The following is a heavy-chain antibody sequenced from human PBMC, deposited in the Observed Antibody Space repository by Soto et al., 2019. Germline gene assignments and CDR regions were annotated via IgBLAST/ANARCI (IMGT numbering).Heavy chain of an antibody. V-gene: IGHV4-34*01. CDR1: GGSFSGYY. Sequence: SETLSLTCSVYGGSFSGYYWSWIRQPPGKGLEWIGEINHSGSTNYNPSLKSRVTISVDTSKNQFSLKLRSVTAADTAVYYCAGMPYTSGLRFDPWGQGTLVTVSA. J-gene: IGHJ5*02. D-gene: IGHD6-19*01. CDR3: AGMPYTSGLRFDP. CDR2: INHSGST.